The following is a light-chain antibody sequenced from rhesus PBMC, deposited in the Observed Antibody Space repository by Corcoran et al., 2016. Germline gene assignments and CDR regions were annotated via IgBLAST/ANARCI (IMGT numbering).Light chain of an antibody. CDR1: QDVRIY. J-gene: IGKJ4*01. Sequence: DIQMTQSPPSLSASVGDTVTITCRASQDVRIYLNWFQQKPGGAPNLLIYGSSTLESGVPSRFSGAGSGTDFTLTITSLPPEDFATYYCLQHRTYPFTFGGGTKVEIK. V-gene: IGKV1-28*03. CDR3: LQHRTYPFT. CDR2: GSS.